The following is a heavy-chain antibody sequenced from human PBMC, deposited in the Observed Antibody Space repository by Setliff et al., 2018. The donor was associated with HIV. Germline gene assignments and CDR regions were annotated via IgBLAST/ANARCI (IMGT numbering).Heavy chain of an antibody. CDR1: GYSISSGYY. V-gene: IGHV4-38-2*01. J-gene: IGHJ4*02. CDR2: IFYTGST. Sequence: SETLSLTCAVSGYSISSGYYWGWIRQPPGRGLEWIGSIFYTGSTYYSTSLRSRVTISVDTSKNQFSLKLSYVTAADAAVYYCARHFGGDYQLPDLFDYWGQGTLVTVSS. D-gene: IGHD2-2*01. CDR3: ARHFGGDYQLPDLFDY.